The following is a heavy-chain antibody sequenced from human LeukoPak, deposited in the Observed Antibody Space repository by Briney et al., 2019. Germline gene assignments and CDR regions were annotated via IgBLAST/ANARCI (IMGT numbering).Heavy chain of an antibody. CDR3: ARADSGDPFFDS. CDR2: ISGSGGST. CDR1: GFTFSSYA. Sequence: PGGSLRLSCAASGFTFSSYAMSWVRQAPGKGLEWVSAISGSGGSTYYADSVKGRFTISRDNSKNTLYLQMNSLRTGDTAVYYCARADSGDPFFDSWGQGTLVTVSS. J-gene: IGHJ4*02. D-gene: IGHD4-17*01. V-gene: IGHV3-23*01.